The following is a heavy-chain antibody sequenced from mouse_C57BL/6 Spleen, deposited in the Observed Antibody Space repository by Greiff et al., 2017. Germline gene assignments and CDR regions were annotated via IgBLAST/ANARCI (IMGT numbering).Heavy chain of an antibody. V-gene: IGHV10-1*01. CDR1: GFSFNTYA. D-gene: IGHD2-3*01. CDR3: VRRLGGYYDGFAY. Sequence: EVHLVESGGGLVQPKGSLKLSCAASGFSFNTYAMNWVRQAPGKGLEWVARIRSKSNNYATYYADSGKDRFTISRDDSESILYLQMNNVKTEDTAMYYCVRRLGGYYDGFAYWGQGTLVTVSA. J-gene: IGHJ3*01. CDR2: IRSKSNNYAT.